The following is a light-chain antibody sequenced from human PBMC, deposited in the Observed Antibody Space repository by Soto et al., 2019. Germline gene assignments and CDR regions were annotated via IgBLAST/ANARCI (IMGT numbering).Light chain of an antibody. J-gene: IGLJ1*01. Sequence: QSVLTQPASVSGSPGQSITIPCTGTSSDVGGYNYVSWYQQHPGKAPKLMIYDVTNRPSGVSYRFSGSKSGNTASLTISGLQAEDEADYYCSSFTSSSSYVFGTGTKVTVL. CDR1: SSDVGGYNY. CDR2: DVT. CDR3: SSFTSSSSYV. V-gene: IGLV2-14*03.